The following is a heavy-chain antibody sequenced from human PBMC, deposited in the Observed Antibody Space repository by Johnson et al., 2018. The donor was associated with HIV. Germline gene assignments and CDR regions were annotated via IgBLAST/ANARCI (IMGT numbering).Heavy chain of an antibody. CDR2: ISYDGSNK. V-gene: IGHV3-30*04. J-gene: IGHJ3*02. CDR1: GFTFSSYA. D-gene: IGHD3-22*01. Sequence: QMQLVESGGGVVQPGRSLRLSCAASGFTFSSYAMHWVRQAPGKGLEWVAVISYDGSNKYYADSVKGRFTISRDNSKNTLYLQMNSLRAEDTAVYYCARDVYYYDSSEEGAFDIWGQGTMVTVSS. CDR3: ARDVYYYDSSEEGAFDI.